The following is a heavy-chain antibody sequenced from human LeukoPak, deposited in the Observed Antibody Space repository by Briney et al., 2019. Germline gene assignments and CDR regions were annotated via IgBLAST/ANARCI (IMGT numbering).Heavy chain of an antibody. D-gene: IGHD3-16*01. CDR3: ARALGVGYDDY. V-gene: IGHV4-59*01. CDR1: GGSISSYY. J-gene: IGHJ4*02. Sequence: SETLSLTCTVSGGSISSYYWSWIRQPPGKGLEWIGYIYYSGSTNYNPSLKSRVTISVDTSKNQFSLKLSSVTAADTAVYYCARALGVGYDDYWGQGTLVTVFS. CDR2: IYYSGST.